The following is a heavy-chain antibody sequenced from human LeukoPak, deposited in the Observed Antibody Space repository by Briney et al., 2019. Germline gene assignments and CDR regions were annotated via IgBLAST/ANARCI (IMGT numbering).Heavy chain of an antibody. J-gene: IGHJ5*02. D-gene: IGHD5-18*01. CDR1: GGSISSSNYY. Sequence: TPSETLSLTCTVSGGSISSSNYYWGWIRQPPGKGLEWIANIYYSGSTYYNPSLKSRFTRSVDTSKNQFSLKLSSVTAADTAVYYCARHYSYGLYNWFDPWGQGTLVTVSS. CDR2: IYYSGST. V-gene: IGHV4-39*01. CDR3: ARHYSYGLYNWFDP.